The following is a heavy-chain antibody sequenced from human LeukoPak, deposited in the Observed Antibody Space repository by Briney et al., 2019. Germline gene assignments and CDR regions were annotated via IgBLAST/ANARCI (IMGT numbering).Heavy chain of an antibody. Sequence: GGSLRLSCAASRFNFNSFVMGWVRQPPGKGLEWVSSISTSSGYIFYADSLKGRVTISRDNAKNSLYLQMNSLRAGDTAVYYCVRGKKPGWDMSYFDYWGQGILVTVSS. V-gene: IGHV3-21*06. CDR2: ISTSSGYI. CDR1: RFNFNSFV. D-gene: IGHD1-14*01. CDR3: VRGKKPGWDMSYFDY. J-gene: IGHJ4*02.